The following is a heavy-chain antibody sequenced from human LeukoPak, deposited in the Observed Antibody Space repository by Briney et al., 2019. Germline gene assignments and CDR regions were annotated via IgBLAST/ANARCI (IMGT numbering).Heavy chain of an antibody. CDR3: ARDSDSSSRYMDYFDY. Sequence: GSLRLSCAASGVTLSSYAMNWVRQAPGKGLEWVSSISSTGRHINYADSMKGRFTISRDNAKNSLYLQMNNLRAEDTAVYYCARDSDSSSRYMDYFDYWGQGALVTVSS. J-gene: IGHJ4*02. CDR2: ISSTGRHI. CDR1: GVTLSSYA. V-gene: IGHV3-21*01. D-gene: IGHD3-22*01.